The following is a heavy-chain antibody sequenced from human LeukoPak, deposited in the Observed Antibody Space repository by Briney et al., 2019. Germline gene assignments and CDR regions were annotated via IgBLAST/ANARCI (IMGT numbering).Heavy chain of an antibody. V-gene: IGHV4-59*01. D-gene: IGHD2-15*01. CDR3: ARAGYCSGGSCYVSLDY. Sequence: SETLSLTCTVAGGSISRYYWSWIRQPPGKGLEWIGYIYYSGSTNYNPSLKSRVTISVDTSKNQFSLKLSSVTAADTAVYYFARAGYCSGGSCYVSLDYWGQGTLVTVSS. J-gene: IGHJ4*02. CDR1: GGSISRYY. CDR2: IYYSGST.